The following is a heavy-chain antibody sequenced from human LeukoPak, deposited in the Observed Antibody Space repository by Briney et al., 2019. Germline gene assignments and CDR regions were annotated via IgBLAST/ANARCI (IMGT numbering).Heavy chain of an antibody. CDR3: ARAGTGTTGVYFDY. V-gene: IGHV3-33*01. J-gene: IGHJ4*02. Sequence: QPGGSLRLSCAASGFTFSSYGMHWVRQAPGKGLEWVAVIWCDGSNKYYADSVKGRFTISRDNSKNTLYLQMNSLRAEDTAVYYCARAGTGTTGVYFDYWGQGTLVTVSS. CDR1: GFTFSSYG. D-gene: IGHD1-7*01. CDR2: IWCDGSNK.